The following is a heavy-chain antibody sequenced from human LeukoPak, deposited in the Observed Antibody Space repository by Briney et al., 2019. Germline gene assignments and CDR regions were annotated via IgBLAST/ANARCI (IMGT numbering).Heavy chain of an antibody. Sequence: GGSLRLSCSASGFIVSSDSMSWVRQAPGKGLEWVSGIYSGDSTYYADSVKGRFTISRDNSKNTLYLQMNSLRAEDTAVYYCAKVPGRDSGSYFDYWGQGTLVTVSS. CDR1: GFIVSSDS. D-gene: IGHD1-26*01. J-gene: IGHJ4*02. CDR2: IYSGDST. CDR3: AKVPGRDSGSYFDY. V-gene: IGHV3-53*05.